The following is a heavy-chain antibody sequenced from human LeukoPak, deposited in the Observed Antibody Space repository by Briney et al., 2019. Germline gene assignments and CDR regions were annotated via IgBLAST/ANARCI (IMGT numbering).Heavy chain of an antibody. D-gene: IGHD3-10*01. CDR1: GYTFTSYY. CDR2: INPSGGST. V-gene: IGHV1-46*01. Sequence: ASVKVSCKASGYTFTSYYMHWVRQAPGQGPEWMGIINPSGGSTSYAQKFQGRVTMTRDTSTSTVYMELSSLRSEDTAVYYCARGTLTMVRGVIGWFDPWGQGTLVTVSS. J-gene: IGHJ5*02. CDR3: ARGTLTMVRGVIGWFDP.